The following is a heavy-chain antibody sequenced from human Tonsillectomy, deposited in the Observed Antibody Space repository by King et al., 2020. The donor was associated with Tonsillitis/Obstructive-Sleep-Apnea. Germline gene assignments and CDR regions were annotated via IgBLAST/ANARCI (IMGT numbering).Heavy chain of an antibody. Sequence: QLVQSGGGVVQPGWSLRLSCAASGFTFSSYGMHWVRQAPGKGLEWVAIISYVEKNKFYADSVKGRFTISRDNSKSTLYLQMNSLRTDDTAVYYCAKDLRNSWTFDYWGQGTLGTVSS. CDR1: GFTFSSYG. J-gene: IGHJ4*02. CDR2: ISYVEKNK. V-gene: IGHV3-30*18. D-gene: IGHD6-13*01. CDR3: AKDLRNSWTFDY.